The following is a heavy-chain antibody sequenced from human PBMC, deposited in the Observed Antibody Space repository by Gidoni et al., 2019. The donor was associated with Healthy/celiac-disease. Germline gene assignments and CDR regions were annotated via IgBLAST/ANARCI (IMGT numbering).Heavy chain of an antibody. CDR3: AKSLKEADTIFGVVTDWFDP. CDR2: ISYDGSNK. V-gene: IGHV3-30*18. D-gene: IGHD3-3*01. Sequence: QVQLVESGGGVVQPGRALRLPCAASGLTFSSYGMHRVRQAPGKGLEWVAVISYDGSNKYYADSVKGRFTISRDNSKNTLYLQMNSLRAEDTAVYYCAKSLKEADTIFGVVTDWFDPWGQGTLVTVSS. J-gene: IGHJ5*02. CDR1: GLTFSSYG.